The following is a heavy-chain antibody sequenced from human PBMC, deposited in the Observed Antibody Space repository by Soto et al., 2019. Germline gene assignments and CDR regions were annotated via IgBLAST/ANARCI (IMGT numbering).Heavy chain of an antibody. D-gene: IGHD6-19*01. J-gene: IGHJ4*02. CDR1: YVSTSNFF. CDR2: IHSSVTT. CDR3: SRGSGWLSDY. V-gene: IGHV4-59*08. Sequence: SETLSLTCTVSYVSTSNFFWKWFRQPPGKGLYCIGNIHSSVTTSXXPSLESRXXISLDTSMSQXSLRMXSVTAADTAVYFCSRGSGWLSDYWGQGTQVTVSS.